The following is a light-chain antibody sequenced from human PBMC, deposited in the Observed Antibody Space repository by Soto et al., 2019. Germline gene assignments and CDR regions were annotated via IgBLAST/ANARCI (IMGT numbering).Light chain of an antibody. CDR2: DVT. V-gene: IGLV2-14*01. J-gene: IGLJ1*01. Sequence: QSALTQPASVSGSPGQSITISCTGTSSDIGDYTYVSWYQQRPGKAPKLIIFDVTNRLSGVSNRFSGSKSGNTASLTISGLQTEDEADYYCSSYTSSSTLFGTGTKVTVL. CDR1: SSDIGDYTY. CDR3: SSYTSSSTL.